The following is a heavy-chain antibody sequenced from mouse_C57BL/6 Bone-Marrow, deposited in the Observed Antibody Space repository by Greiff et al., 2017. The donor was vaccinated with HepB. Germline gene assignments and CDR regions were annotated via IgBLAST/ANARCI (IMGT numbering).Heavy chain of an antibody. CDR2: ISYDGSN. D-gene: IGHD1-1*02. Sequence: EVQLQESGPGLVKPSQSLSLTCSVTGYSITSGYYWNWIRQFPGNKLEWMGYISYDGSNNYNPSLKNRISITRDTSKNQFFLKLNSVTTEDTATYYCARTGLSSYPYYAMDYWGQGTSVTVSS. J-gene: IGHJ4*01. CDR1: GYSITSGYY. CDR3: ARTGLSSYPYYAMDY. V-gene: IGHV3-6*01.